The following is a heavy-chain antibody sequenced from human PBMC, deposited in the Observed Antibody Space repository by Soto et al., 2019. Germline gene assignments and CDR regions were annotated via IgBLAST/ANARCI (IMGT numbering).Heavy chain of an antibody. J-gene: IGHJ4*02. Sequence: EVQLVESGGGLVQPGGSLRLSCAASGFTFRTSWMYWVRQPPGKGLVWVSRINDDGSTTTYADSVKGRFTISRDNATNTLSMQMDSLRAEDMGVYYCARGNYGPDYWGQGTLVTVSS. CDR2: INDDGSTT. D-gene: IGHD4-17*01. CDR1: GFTFRTSW. V-gene: IGHV3-74*03. CDR3: ARGNYGPDY.